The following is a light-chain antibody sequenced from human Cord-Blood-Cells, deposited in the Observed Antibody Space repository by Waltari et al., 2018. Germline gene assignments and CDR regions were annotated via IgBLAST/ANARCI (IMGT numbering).Light chain of an antibody. Sequence: DIQMTQSPFTLSASVGDRVTITCRASQSISSWLDWYQQKPGKAPKLLIYDASSLESWVPSRFSGSGSGTEFTLTISSLQPDDFATYYCQQYNSYSWTFGQGTKVEIK. CDR2: DAS. CDR3: QQYNSYSWT. J-gene: IGKJ1*01. CDR1: QSISSW. V-gene: IGKV1-5*01.